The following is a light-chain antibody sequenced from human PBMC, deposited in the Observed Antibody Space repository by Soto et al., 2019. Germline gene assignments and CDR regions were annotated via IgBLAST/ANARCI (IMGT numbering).Light chain of an antibody. J-gene: IGKJ1*01. V-gene: IGKV3-20*01. Sequence: EIVLTQSPGTLSLSPGERATLSCRASRSVSSSYLAWYQQKPGQAPRLLIYGASNRASGIPDRFSGSGSGTDFTLTISRLEPEDFAVYYCHQYDKLPRTFGQGTKVEIK. CDR2: GAS. CDR1: RSVSSSY. CDR3: HQYDKLPRT.